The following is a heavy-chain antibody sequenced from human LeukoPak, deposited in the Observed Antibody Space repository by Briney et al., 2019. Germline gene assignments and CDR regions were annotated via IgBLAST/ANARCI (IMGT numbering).Heavy chain of an antibody. CDR1: GFIFSSYS. V-gene: IGHV3-48*04. Sequence: GGSLRLSCEGSGFIFSSYSMNWVRQAPGKRLEWLSYISSGGQTVYYADSVKGRFTISRDNAKNSLFLQLNSLRAGDTAVYYCVRHRGAWTVHDAFAMWGQGTMVTVAS. D-gene: IGHD4-11*01. CDR2: ISSGGQTV. CDR3: VRHRGAWTVHDAFAM. J-gene: IGHJ3*02.